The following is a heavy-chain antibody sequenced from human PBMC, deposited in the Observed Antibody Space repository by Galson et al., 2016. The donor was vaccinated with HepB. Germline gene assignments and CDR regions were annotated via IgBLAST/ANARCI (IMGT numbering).Heavy chain of an antibody. CDR3: TRHRPIDY. CDR1: GFTFGDYD. CDR2: IRNRAAGETT. J-gene: IGHJ4*02. Sequence: SLRLSCAASGFTFGDYDMSWFRQAPGKGLEWVGFIRNRAAGETTEYAASVKGRFSISREDSKGIANLQMNSLKTEDTGVYYCTRHRPIDYWGQGTLVTVSS. V-gene: IGHV3-49*03.